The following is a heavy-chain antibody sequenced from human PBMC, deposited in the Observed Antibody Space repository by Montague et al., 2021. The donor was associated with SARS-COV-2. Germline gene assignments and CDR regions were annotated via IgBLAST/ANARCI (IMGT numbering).Heavy chain of an antibody. CDR1: GGSISSYY. V-gene: IGHV4-59*01. CDR2: IDNSGST. D-gene: IGHD4-23*01. Sequence: SETLSLTCTVSGGSISSYYWSWIRQPPGKGLEWIGYIDNSGSTNHNPSLESRVTMSVDTSKNQFSLELNSVTAADTAVYYCARHGGNDAFDIWGRGTMVTVSS. J-gene: IGHJ3*02. CDR3: ARHGGNDAFDI.